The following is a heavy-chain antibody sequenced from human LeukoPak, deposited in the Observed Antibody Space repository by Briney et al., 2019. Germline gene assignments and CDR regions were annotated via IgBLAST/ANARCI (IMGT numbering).Heavy chain of an antibody. CDR1: GGSISSSSYY. CDR2: IYHSGNT. CDR3: ARGGSYSSGWYTGYYFDY. J-gene: IGHJ4*02. Sequence: SETLSLTCTVSGGSISSSSYYWGWIRQPPGKGLEWIGSIYHSGNTYYSPSLKSRVTISVDTSKNQFSLKLSSVTAADTAVYYCARGGSYSSGWYTGYYFDYWGQGTLVTVSS. D-gene: IGHD6-19*01. V-gene: IGHV4-39*07.